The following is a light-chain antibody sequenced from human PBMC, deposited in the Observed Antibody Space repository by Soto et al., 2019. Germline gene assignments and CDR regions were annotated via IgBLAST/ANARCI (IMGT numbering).Light chain of an antibody. Sequence: EVVMTQSPVTLSVSPGERATLSCRASQSVGGDLAWYQQTPGQTPRLLIYGAVTSATGVAARFSGAGSGTEFPLTVDSLQSEDVAIYYSQQNNPWPRTFGQGTKLEI. CDR3: QQNNPWPRT. CDR1: QSVGGD. J-gene: IGKJ2*01. CDR2: GAV. V-gene: IGKV3-15*01.